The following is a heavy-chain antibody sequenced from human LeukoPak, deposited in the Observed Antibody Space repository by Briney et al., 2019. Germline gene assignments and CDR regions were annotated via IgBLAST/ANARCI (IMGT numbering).Heavy chain of an antibody. CDR3: AKRAPYYFDY. Sequence: GGSLRPSCAASGFTFSSSGMSWVRQAPGEGLEWVSSISASGGSTYYADSVKGRFTISRDNAKNTLYLQMHSLRAEDTALYYCAKRAPYYFDYWGQGTLVTVSS. CDR2: ISASGGST. V-gene: IGHV3-23*01. CDR1: GFTFSSSG. J-gene: IGHJ4*02.